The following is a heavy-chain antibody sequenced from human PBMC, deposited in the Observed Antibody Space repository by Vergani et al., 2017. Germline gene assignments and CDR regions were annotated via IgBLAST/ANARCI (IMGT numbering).Heavy chain of an antibody. Sequence: QVQLVQSGAEVKRPGASVKVSCKASGYTFTAYYLHWVRLAPGQGLEWMGWITPKNGLTKYAQRFQGRVSLTRDTSITTAFMELSSLRSDDTAMYYCTSFPTETSEYYDSTGYYHRFFEKWGQGTLVTVSS. V-gene: IGHV1-2*02. D-gene: IGHD3-16*01. CDR3: TSFPTETSEYYDSTGYYHRFFEK. J-gene: IGHJ4*02. CDR1: GYTFTAYY. CDR2: ITPKNGLT.